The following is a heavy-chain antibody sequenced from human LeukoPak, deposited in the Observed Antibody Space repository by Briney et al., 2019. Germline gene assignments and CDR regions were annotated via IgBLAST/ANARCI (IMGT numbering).Heavy chain of an antibody. CDR2: IASDGSHT. D-gene: IGHD2-21*02. Sequence: GGSLRLSCAASGFTFSNYFMHWVRQAPGKGLEXXXXIASDGSHTFYVESVKGRFTISRDNSKNTLYLQMNSLGPEDTAVYFCARERQDTVIHSGAFDIWGQGTMVTVSS. V-gene: IGHV3-30-3*01. CDR3: ARERQDTVIHSGAFDI. J-gene: IGHJ3*02. CDR1: GFTFSNYF.